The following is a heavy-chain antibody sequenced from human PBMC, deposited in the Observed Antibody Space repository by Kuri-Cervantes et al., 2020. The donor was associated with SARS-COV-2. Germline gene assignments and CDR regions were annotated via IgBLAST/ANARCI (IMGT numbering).Heavy chain of an antibody. Sequence: LTCAASGFTFDDYAMHWVRQAPGKGLEWVSGISWNNGSIGYADSVKGRFTISRDNAKNSLYLQMTSLRAEDTALYYCAKESWYEDSRLGYFDLWGRGTLVTVSS. J-gene: IGHJ2*01. V-gene: IGHV3-9*01. CDR1: GFTFDDYA. CDR2: ISWNNGSI. D-gene: IGHD2-15*01. CDR3: AKESWYEDSRLGYFDL.